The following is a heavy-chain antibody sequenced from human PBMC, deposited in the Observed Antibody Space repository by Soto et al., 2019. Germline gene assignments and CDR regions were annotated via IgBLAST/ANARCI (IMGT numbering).Heavy chain of an antibody. CDR2: IYWDDDT. CDR3: AHRPGFSMAFDY. J-gene: IGHJ4*02. V-gene: IGHV2-5*02. Sequence: SGPTLVNPTQTLTLTCTFSGFSLSTYGVGVGWIRQPPGKALEWLALIYWDDDTRFSPSLNSRLAITKDTSKSQVVLTMTHMDPVDTATYYCAHRPGFSMAFDYWGPGSLVTVSS. D-gene: IGHD3-10*01. CDR1: GFSLSTYGVG.